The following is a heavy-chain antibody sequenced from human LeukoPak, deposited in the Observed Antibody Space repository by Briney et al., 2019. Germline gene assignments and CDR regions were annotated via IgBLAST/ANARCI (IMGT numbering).Heavy chain of an antibody. D-gene: IGHD3-10*01. CDR3: ARDSYYYGSGSLPYYFDY. CDR2: ISSGGSTI. V-gene: IGHV3-11*01. Sequence: PGGSLRLSCAASGFTFSDYYMSWIRQAPGKGLEWVSYISSGGSTIYYADSVKGRFTISRDNAKNSLYLQMNSLRAEDTAVYYCARDSYYYGSGSLPYYFDYWGQGTLVTVSS. J-gene: IGHJ4*02. CDR1: GFTFSDYY.